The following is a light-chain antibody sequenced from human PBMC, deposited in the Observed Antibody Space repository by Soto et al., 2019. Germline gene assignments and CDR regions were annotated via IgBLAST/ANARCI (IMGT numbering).Light chain of an antibody. J-gene: IGKJ5*01. V-gene: IGKV1-33*01. CDR1: QNMNNY. CDR3: QQYEDLPT. CDR2: DLS. Sequence: DIKMTPSPSALSASVGDRVTITCRASQNMNNYLNWYQQKPGRAPKLLIYDLSNLEAGVPSRFRGSGSGTGLAFAIIRLQPGAVGTYYCQQYEDLPTFGHGTRLQI.